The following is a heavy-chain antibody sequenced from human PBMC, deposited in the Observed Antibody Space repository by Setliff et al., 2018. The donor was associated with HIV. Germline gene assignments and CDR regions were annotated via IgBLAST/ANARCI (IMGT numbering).Heavy chain of an antibody. V-gene: IGHV4-34*01. Sequence: SETLSLTCAVYGGSVSGYYWSWIRQPPGKGLEWIGEINHSGSTNYNPSLKSRVTISVDTSKNQFSLKLSSVTAADTAVYYCARDRSNWNYGKNYMDVWAKGPRSPSP. D-gene: IGHD1-7*01. CDR3: ARDRSNWNYGKNYMDV. CDR1: GGSVSGYY. CDR2: INHSGST. J-gene: IGHJ6*03.